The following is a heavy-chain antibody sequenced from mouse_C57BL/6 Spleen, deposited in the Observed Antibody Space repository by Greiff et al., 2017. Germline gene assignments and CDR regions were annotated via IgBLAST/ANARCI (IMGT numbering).Heavy chain of an antibody. CDR1: GYTFTSYW. V-gene: IGHV1-50*01. CDR2: IDPSDSYT. J-gene: IGHJ1*03. CDR3: ARGLLRYAWYFDV. D-gene: IGHD1-1*01. Sequence: QVQLQQSGAELVKPGASVKLSCKASGYTFTSYWMQWVKQRPGQGLEWIGEIDPSDSYTNYNQKFKGKATLTVDTSSSTAYMQLSSLTSEDSAVYYCARGLLRYAWYFDVWGTGTTVTVSS.